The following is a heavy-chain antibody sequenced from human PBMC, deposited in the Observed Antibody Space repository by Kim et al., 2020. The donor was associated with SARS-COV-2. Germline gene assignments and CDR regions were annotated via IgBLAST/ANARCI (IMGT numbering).Heavy chain of an antibody. D-gene: IGHD2-2*01. Sequence: SETLSLTCTVSGGSISSSSYYWGWIRQPPGKGLEWIGSIYYSGSTYYNPSLKSRVTISVDTSKNQFSLKLSSVTAADTAVYYCARDGSIVVVPAAFDYWDQGTLVTVSS. CDR3: ARDGSIVVVPAAFDY. V-gene: IGHV4-39*07. CDR2: IYYSGST. J-gene: IGHJ4*02. CDR1: GGSISSSSYY.